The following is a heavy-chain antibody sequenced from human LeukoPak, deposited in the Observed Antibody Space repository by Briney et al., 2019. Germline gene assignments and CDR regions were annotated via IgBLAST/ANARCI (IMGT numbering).Heavy chain of an antibody. J-gene: IGHJ5*02. CDR3: ARRVRGVLNWFDP. V-gene: IGHV4-39*01. D-gene: IGHD3-10*01. CDR1: GGSISSSSYY. CDR2: IYYSGST. Sequence: SETLSLTCTVSGGSISSSSYYWGWIRQPPGKGLEWIGSIYYSGSTYYNPSLKSRVTISVDTSENQFSLKLSSVTAADTAVYYCARRVRGVLNWFDPWGQGTLVTVSS.